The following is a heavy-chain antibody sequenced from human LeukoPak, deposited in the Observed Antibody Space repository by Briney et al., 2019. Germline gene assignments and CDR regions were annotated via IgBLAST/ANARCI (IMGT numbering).Heavy chain of an antibody. CDR2: ISSSSTI. J-gene: IGHJ4*02. D-gene: IGHD5-24*01. Sequence: GGSLRLSCAASGFTFSSYSMNWVRQAPGKGLEWVSYISSSSTIYYADSVKGRFTISRDNAKNSLYLQMNSLRAEDTAVYYCARTRGEMATINYDYWGQGTLVTVSS. CDR3: ARTRGEMATINYDY. V-gene: IGHV3-48*04. CDR1: GFTFSSYS.